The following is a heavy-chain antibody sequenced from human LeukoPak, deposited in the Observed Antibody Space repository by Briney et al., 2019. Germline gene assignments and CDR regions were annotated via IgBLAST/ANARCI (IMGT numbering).Heavy chain of an antibody. CDR1: GFTFSSYG. D-gene: IGHD3-10*01. CDR3: AKDTVGVRGPYYFDY. CDR2: IRYDGSNK. J-gene: IGHJ4*02. V-gene: IGHV3-30*02. Sequence: GGSLRLSCAASGFTFSSYGMHWVRQAPGKWLEWVAFIRYDGSNKYYADSVKGRFTISRDDSKNTLYLQMNSLRAEDTAVYYCAKDTVGVRGPYYFDYWGQGTLVTVSS.